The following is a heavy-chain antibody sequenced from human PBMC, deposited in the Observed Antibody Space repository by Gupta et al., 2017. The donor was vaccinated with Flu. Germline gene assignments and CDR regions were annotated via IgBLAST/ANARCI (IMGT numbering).Heavy chain of an antibody. CDR3: ATDRADHYGIDV. CDR2: ISSSSSTI. Sequence: VRQAPGKGLEWLAYISSSSSTIYYADSVKGRFTISRDNAKNSLYLQMNSLRAEDTAVFYCATDRADHYGIDVWGQGTTVTVSS. D-gene: IGHD3-10*01. J-gene: IGHJ6*02. V-gene: IGHV3-48*01.